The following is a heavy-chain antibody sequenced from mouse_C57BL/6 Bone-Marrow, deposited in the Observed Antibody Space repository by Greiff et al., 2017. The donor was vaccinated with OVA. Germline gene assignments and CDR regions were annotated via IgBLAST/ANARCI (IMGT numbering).Heavy chain of an antibody. CDR2: IYPGSGNT. CDR3: AREEGPRFDY. J-gene: IGHJ2*01. CDR1: GYTFTDYY. V-gene: IGHV1-76*01. D-gene: IGHD3-3*01. Sequence: QVQLKESGAELVRPGASVKLSCKASGYTFTDYYINWVKQRPGQGLEWIARIYPGSGNTYYNEKFKGKATLTAEKSSSTAYMQLSSLTSEDSAVYFCAREEGPRFDYWGQGTTLTVSS.